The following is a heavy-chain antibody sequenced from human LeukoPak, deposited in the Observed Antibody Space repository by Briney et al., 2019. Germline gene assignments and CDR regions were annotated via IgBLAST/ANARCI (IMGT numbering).Heavy chain of an antibody. CDR3: ARGSSSWYNY. D-gene: IGHD6-13*01. Sequence: QPGGSLRLSCAASGFTFSSYEMNWVRQAPGKGLEWISYISSSGSTIYYADSVKGRFTISRDNAKHSLYLQMNSLRAEDTAVYFCARGSSSWYNYWGQGTLVTVSS. CDR2: ISSSGSTI. J-gene: IGHJ4*02. CDR1: GFTFSSYE. V-gene: IGHV3-48*03.